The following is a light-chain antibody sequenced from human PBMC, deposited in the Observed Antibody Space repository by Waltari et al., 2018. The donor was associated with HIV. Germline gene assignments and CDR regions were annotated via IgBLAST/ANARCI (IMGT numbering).Light chain of an antibody. CDR1: TSNIGGNT. V-gene: IGLV1-44*01. CDR3: AAWDDSLKGGA. CDR2: SNN. Sequence: QSVLAQPPSASGTPGQRVTISCSGSTSNIGGNTVSWYQQLPGTAPKLLIYSNNERPSWVPDRLSGSTSGTSASRVISGLQSEDEADYYCAAWDDSLKGGAFGTGTKVTVL. J-gene: IGLJ1*01.